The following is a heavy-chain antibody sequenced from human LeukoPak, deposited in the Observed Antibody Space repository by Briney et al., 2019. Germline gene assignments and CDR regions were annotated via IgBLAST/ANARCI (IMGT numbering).Heavy chain of an antibody. Sequence: PSETLSLTCTVSGGSISGYYWSWIRQPPGKGLEWIGYIYYSGSTSYNPSLKSRVTISVDTSKNQFSLKLNSVTAADTAVYYCAKGYNYGPFDYWGQGTLVTVSS. CDR2: IYYSGST. D-gene: IGHD5-18*01. J-gene: IGHJ4*02. CDR1: GGSISGYY. V-gene: IGHV4-59*01. CDR3: AKGYNYGPFDY.